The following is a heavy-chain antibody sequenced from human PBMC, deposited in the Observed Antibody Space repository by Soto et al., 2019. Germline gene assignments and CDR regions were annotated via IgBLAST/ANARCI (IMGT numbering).Heavy chain of an antibody. CDR3: ARAGSRGGGSGSHDLPYYDYYYGMYV. CDR1: GGSISSYY. CDR2: IYYSGST. V-gene: IGHV4-59*01. J-gene: IGHJ6*02. D-gene: IGHD3-10*01. Sequence: PSETLSLTCTVSGGSISSYYWSWIRQPPGKGLEWIGYIYYSGSTNYNPSLKSRVTISVDTSKNQFSLKLSSVTAADTAVYYCARAGSRGGGSGSHDLPYYDYYYGMYVCGRGTSVTVSS.